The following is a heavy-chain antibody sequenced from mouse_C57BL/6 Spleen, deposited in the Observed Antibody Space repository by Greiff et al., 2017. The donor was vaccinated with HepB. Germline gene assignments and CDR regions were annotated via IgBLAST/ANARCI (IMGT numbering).Heavy chain of an antibody. Sequence: VQLQQPGAELVRPGSSVKLSCKASGYTFTSYWMHWVKQRPIQGLEWIGNIDPSDSETHYNQKFKDKATLTVDKSSSTAYMQLSSLTSEDSAVYYWASSYYYGSRYWYFDVWGTGTTVTVSS. CDR1: GYTFTSYW. CDR3: ASSYYYGSRYWYFDV. J-gene: IGHJ1*03. CDR2: IDPSDSET. V-gene: IGHV1-52*01. D-gene: IGHD1-1*01.